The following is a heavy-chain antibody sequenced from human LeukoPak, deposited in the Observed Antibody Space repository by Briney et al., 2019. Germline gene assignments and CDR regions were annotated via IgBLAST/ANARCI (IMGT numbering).Heavy chain of an antibody. Sequence: GGSLRLSCAASGFTFSSYSMNWVRQAPGKGLEWVSYISSSSSTIYYADSVKGRFTISRDNAKNSLYLQMNSLRAEDTAVYYCARGGNIVVVPAATFDYWGQGTLVTVSS. V-gene: IGHV3-48*04. D-gene: IGHD2-2*01. CDR2: ISSSSSTI. J-gene: IGHJ4*02. CDR3: ARGGNIVVVPAATFDY. CDR1: GFTFSSYS.